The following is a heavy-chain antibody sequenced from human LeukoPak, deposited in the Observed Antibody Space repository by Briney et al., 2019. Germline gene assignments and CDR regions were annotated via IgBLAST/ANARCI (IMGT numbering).Heavy chain of an antibody. J-gene: IGHJ4*02. CDR2: ISGDGSNT. V-gene: IGHV3-74*01. Sequence: GGSLRLSCAASGFTFTSYYMHWVRQAPGKGLVWVSRISGDGSNTIYADSVKGRFTISRDNAKNTVYLQMNSLRAEDTAIYYCAREYSSTWYTGRGLFDYWGQGTLVTVSS. D-gene: IGHD6-13*01. CDR3: AREYSSTWYTGRGLFDY. CDR1: GFTFTSYY.